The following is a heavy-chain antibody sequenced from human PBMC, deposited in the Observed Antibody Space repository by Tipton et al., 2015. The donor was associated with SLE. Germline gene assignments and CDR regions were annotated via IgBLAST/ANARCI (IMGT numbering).Heavy chain of an antibody. CDR3: ARGSTTGYLDY. CDR1: GYTFTDSH. Sequence: QLVQSGAEVKKPGASVKVSCKASGYTFTDSHMHWVRQAPGQGLELMGWINPQSGYTNYAQKFQNRVTLTRDTSIGTVYMELTRLISDDTAIYYCARGSTTGYLDYWDQGTLVTVSS. D-gene: IGHD1-1*01. J-gene: IGHJ4*02. CDR2: INPQSGYT. V-gene: IGHV1-2*02.